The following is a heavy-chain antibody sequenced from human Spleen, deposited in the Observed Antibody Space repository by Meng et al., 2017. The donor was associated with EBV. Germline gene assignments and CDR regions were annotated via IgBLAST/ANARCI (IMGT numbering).Heavy chain of an antibody. CDR3: AKDLSGRFDP. CDR2: IPSDATHNK. CDR1: GFIFSAYG. J-gene: IGHJ5*02. D-gene: IGHD1-14*01. Sequence: EELVESGGGVVQPGRSLSLPCAASGFIFSAYGFHWVRQAPGKGPEWVAIIPSDATHNKYYADSVKGRFTISRDNSKNTLYLQMNSLKIEDTAVYYCAKDLSGRFDPWGQGTLVTVSS. V-gene: IGHV3-30*18.